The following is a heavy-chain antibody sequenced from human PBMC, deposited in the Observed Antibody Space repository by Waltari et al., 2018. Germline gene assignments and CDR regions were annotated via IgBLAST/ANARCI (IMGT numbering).Heavy chain of an antibody. V-gene: IGHV3-23*01. J-gene: IGHJ3*02. D-gene: IGHD1-26*01. CDR3: AKGELLLVDAFDI. CDR2: IRGSGGRT. CDR1: GFTFSSYA. Sequence: EVQLLESGGGLVQPGGSLRLSCAASGFTFSSYAMSWVRQAPGKGLEGVSVIRGSGGRTDYAVSVKGRFTISRDNSKNTLYLQMNSLRAEDTAVYYCAKGELLLVDAFDIWGQGTMVTVSS.